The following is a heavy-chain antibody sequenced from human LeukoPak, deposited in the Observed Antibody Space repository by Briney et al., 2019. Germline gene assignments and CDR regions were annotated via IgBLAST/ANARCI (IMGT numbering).Heavy chain of an antibody. CDR1: AFTFHDYG. J-gene: IGHJ3*02. D-gene: IGHD2-2*01. Sequence: TGGSLRLSCAASAFTFHDYGMSWVRHAPGKGLEWVSNINWNSGSTAYADSVKGRFTISRDNGKNSLYLQMNSLRVEDTALYYCARAKDCGSITCPFDIWGQGTMVTVSS. CDR3: ARAKDCGSITCPFDI. V-gene: IGHV3-20*04. CDR2: INWNSGST.